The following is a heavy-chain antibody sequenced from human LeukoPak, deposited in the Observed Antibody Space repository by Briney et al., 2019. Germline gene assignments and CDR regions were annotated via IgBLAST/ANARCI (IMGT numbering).Heavy chain of an antibody. V-gene: IGHV3-23*01. J-gene: IGHJ3*02. CDR2: ISGSGGST. D-gene: IGHD5-24*01. CDR1: GFTFSNYA. Sequence: GGSLRLSCEASGFTFSNYAMSWVRQAPGKGLEWVSAISGSGGSTYYADSVKGRFTISRDNSKNTLYLQMNSLRAEDTAVYYCAKDLGDGYNLGHDAFDIWGQGTMVTVSS. CDR3: AKDLGDGYNLGHDAFDI.